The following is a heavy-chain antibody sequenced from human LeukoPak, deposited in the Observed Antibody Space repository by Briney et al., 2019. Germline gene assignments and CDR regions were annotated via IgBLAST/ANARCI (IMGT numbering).Heavy chain of an antibody. CDR1: EFTLRSYA. V-gene: IGHV3-23*01. J-gene: IGHJ4*02. CDR2: ISGSGGST. Sequence: AGGSLRLSCAASEFTLRSYAMSWVRQAPGKGPEWVSTISGSGGSTYYAESVKGRFTISRDNNKNTLYLQMNSLRAEDTAVYYCAKAAQVAGRPNLGGHFDYWGQGTLVTVSS. D-gene: IGHD6-6*01. CDR3: AKAAQVAGRPNLGGHFDY.